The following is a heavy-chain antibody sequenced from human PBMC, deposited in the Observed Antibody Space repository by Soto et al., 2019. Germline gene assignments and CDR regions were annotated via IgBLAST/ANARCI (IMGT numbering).Heavy chain of an antibody. CDR2: ISGSGGST. V-gene: IGHV3-23*01. CDR1: GFTFSSYA. CDR3: AKGSHYYDSSGYYGKDAFDI. D-gene: IGHD3-22*01. Sequence: GGSLRLSCAASGFTFSSYAMSWVHQAPGKGLEWVSAISGSGGSTYYADSVKGRFTISRDNSKNTLYLQMNSLRAEDTAVYYCAKGSHYYDSSGYYGKDAFDIWGQGTMVTVSS. J-gene: IGHJ3*02.